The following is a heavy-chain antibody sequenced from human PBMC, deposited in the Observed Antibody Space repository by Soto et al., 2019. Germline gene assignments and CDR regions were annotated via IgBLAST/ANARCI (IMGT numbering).Heavy chain of an antibody. V-gene: IGHV1-46*01. CDR2: INPSGGST. J-gene: IGHJ6*02. CDR1: GYTFTSYS. D-gene: IGHD3-10*01. CDR3: ARDESLDV. Sequence: ASVKVSCKASGYTFTSYSMHWVRQAPGQGLEWMRIINPSGGSTTYAQKFQDRVTMTRDTSTSTVYMEVSSLRSEDTAVYYCARDESLDVWGQGTTVTVSS.